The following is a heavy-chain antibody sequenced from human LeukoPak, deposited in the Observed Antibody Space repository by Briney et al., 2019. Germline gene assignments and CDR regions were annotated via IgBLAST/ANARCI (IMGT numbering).Heavy chain of an antibody. CDR1: GYSISSGYY. CDR3: ARGHGSGSGEVDY. J-gene: IGHJ4*02. V-gene: IGHV4-38-2*02. Sequence: SSETLSLTCTVSGYSISSGYYWGWIRQPPGKGLEWIGSIYHSGSTYYNPSLKSRVTISVDTSKNQFSLKLSSVTAADTAVYYCARGHGSGSGEVDYWGQGTLVTVSS. CDR2: IYHSGST. D-gene: IGHD3-10*01.